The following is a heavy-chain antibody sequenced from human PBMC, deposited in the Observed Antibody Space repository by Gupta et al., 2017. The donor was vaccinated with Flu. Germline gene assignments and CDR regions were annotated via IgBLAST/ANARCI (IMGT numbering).Heavy chain of an antibody. CDR3: ARGSGYPYSYFDY. J-gene: IGHJ4*02. CDR2: ISSSGSTI. Sequence: GGSLRLSCAASGFTFSSYEMNWVRQAPGKGLEWVSYISSSGSTIYYADSVKGRFTISRDNAKNSLYLQMNSLRAEDTAVYYCARGSGYPYSYFDYWGQGTLVTVSS. D-gene: IGHD3-3*01. V-gene: IGHV3-48*03. CDR1: GFTFSSYE.